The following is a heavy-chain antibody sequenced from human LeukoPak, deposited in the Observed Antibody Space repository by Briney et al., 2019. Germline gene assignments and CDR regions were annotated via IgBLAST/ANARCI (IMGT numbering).Heavy chain of an antibody. D-gene: IGHD2-8*01. CDR1: GGSFSGYY. V-gene: IGHV4-34*01. J-gene: IGHJ6*02. CDR2: INHSGST. Sequence: PSETLSLTCAVYGGSFSGYYWSWIRQPPGKGLEWIGEINHSGSTNYNPSLKSRVTISVDTSKNQFSLKLSSVTAEDTAVYYCARDGVYCTNGVCSRNPTNYYYYYYGMDVWGQGTTVTVSS. CDR3: ARDGVYCTNGVCSRNPTNYYYYYYGMDV.